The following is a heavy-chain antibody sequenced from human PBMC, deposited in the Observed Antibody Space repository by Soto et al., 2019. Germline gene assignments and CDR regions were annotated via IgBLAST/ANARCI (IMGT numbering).Heavy chain of an antibody. D-gene: IGHD3-3*01. CDR3: ARHNRPTIFGSYYMDV. Sequence: QLQLQASGPGLVKPSETLSLTCTVSGGSISGSSYFWGWIRQPPGKGLEWIGNIYYSVSTSYNPSLKSRVTISVDKSKNQFSLKLSSVTAADTAVFYCARHNRPTIFGSYYMDVWGKGTTVTVSS. CDR2: IYYSVST. CDR1: GGSISGSSYF. J-gene: IGHJ6*03. V-gene: IGHV4-39*01.